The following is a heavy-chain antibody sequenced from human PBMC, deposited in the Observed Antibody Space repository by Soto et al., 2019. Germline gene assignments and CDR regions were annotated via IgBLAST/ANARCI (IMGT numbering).Heavy chain of an antibody. Sequence: EVQLVQSGAEVKKPGESLKISCKGSGYSFTSYWIGWVRQMPGKGPEWMGIIYPGDSDTRYSPSFQGQVTISADKSISTAYLQWSSLKASDTAMYYCARTSAAGKYYYGMDVWGQGTTVTVSS. CDR1: GYSFTSYW. D-gene: IGHD6-13*01. V-gene: IGHV5-51*01. J-gene: IGHJ6*02. CDR3: ARTSAAGKYYYGMDV. CDR2: IYPGDSDT.